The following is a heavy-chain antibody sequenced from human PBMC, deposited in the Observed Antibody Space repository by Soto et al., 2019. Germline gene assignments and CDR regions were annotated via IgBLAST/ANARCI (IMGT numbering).Heavy chain of an antibody. J-gene: IGHJ4*02. CDR1: GFSVSSTY. CDR2: IYTGGGT. V-gene: IGHV3-53*02. Sequence: EVQLVETGGGLIQPGGSLRLSCAVSGFSVSSTYMNWVRQAPGKGLEWVSVIYTGGGTYYAESVKGRFTISRDNSKNTLYLQMNSLRAEDTVIYYCARDNYSRYWGQGTLVTVSS. D-gene: IGHD5-18*01. CDR3: ARDNYSRY.